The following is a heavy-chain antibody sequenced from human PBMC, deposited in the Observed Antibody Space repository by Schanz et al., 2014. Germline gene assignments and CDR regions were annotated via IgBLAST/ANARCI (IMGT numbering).Heavy chain of an antibody. D-gene: IGHD1-26*01. Sequence: VQLVESGGGLVQPGRSLRLSCAASGFTFSSYGMHWVRQAPGKGLEWVSVISGSGDHTHYADSVKGRFTTSRDNSKNTMYLQMNSLRAEDTAVYYCVKDLQRELLRDDHYYGMDVWGQGTTVTVSS. CDR1: GFTFSSYG. CDR3: VKDLQRELLRDDHYYGMDV. V-gene: IGHV3-NL1*01. CDR2: ISGSGDHT. J-gene: IGHJ6*02.